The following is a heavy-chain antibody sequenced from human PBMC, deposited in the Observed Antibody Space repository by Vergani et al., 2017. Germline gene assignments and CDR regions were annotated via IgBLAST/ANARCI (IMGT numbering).Heavy chain of an antibody. Sequence: QVQLVQSGAEVKKPGSSVKVSCKASGGTFSSYAISWVRQAPGQGLEWMGGIIPIFGIANYAQKFQGRVTITADKSTSTAYMELSSLRSEDTAVYYCARVRGPYYYDSSCYWYFDYWGQGTLVTVSS. D-gene: IGHD3-22*01. CDR2: IIPIFGIA. CDR1: GGTFSSYA. CDR3: ARVRGPYYYDSSCYWYFDY. V-gene: IGHV1-69*17. J-gene: IGHJ4*02.